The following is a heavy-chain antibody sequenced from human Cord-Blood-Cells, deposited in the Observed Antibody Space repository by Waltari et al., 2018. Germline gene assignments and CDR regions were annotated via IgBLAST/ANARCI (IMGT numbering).Heavy chain of an antibody. CDR3: AKFNYDILTGPPNY. J-gene: IGHJ4*02. CDR1: GFTFSSYA. D-gene: IGHD3-9*01. Sequence: EVQLLESGGGLVQPGGSLRLSCAASGFTFSSYAMSWVRQAPGKGLEWVSAISGRGVSTYYADSVKGRFTISRDNSKNTLYLQMNSLRAEDTAVYYCAKFNYDILTGPPNYWGQGTLVTVSS. V-gene: IGHV3-23*01. CDR2: ISGRGVST.